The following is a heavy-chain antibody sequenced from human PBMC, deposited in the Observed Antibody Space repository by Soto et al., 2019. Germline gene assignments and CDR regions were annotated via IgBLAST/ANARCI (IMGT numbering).Heavy chain of an antibody. J-gene: IGHJ4*02. Sequence: QVQLVESGGGVVQPERSLRLSCAASGFIFRSYTMHWVRQAPGKGLEWVGVITYDGGNQYYADSVKGRFTISRDNSRNTMYLQLHSLRPDETALYDCARAPSGSYPEFDYWGQGTLVTVSS. CDR1: GFIFRSYT. V-gene: IGHV3-30-3*01. CDR3: ARAPSGSYPEFDY. CDR2: ITYDGGNQ. D-gene: IGHD1-26*01.